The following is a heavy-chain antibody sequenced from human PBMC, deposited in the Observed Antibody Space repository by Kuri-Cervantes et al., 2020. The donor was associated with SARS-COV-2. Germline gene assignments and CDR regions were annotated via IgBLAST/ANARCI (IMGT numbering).Heavy chain of an antibody. J-gene: IGHJ4*02. CDR2: ISSSSSTI. V-gene: IGHV3-48*01. CDR1: GFTFSSYS. D-gene: IGHD3-10*01. Sequence: GESLKISCAASGFTFSSYSMNWVRQAPGKGLEWVSYISSSSSTIYYADSVKGRFTISRDNAKNSLYLQMNSLRAEDTAVYYCAKDDYYGSGSYYFDFDYWGQGTLVTVSS. CDR3: AKDDYYGSGSYYFDFDY.